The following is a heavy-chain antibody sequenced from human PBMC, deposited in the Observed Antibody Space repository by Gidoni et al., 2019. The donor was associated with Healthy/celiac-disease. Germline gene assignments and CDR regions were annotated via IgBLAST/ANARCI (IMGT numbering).Heavy chain of an antibody. V-gene: IGHV4-34*01. D-gene: IGHD3-3*01. Sequence: QVQQQQWGAGLLKPSETRSLTCAVYGGSFSGYYWSWSRQPPGKGLEWIGEINHSGSTNYNPSLKSRVTISVDPSKHQFSLKLSSVTAADTAVYYCARRRGYMRGNWFDPWGQGTLVTVSS. CDR3: ARRRGYMRGNWFDP. J-gene: IGHJ5*02. CDR2: INHSGST. CDR1: GGSFSGYY.